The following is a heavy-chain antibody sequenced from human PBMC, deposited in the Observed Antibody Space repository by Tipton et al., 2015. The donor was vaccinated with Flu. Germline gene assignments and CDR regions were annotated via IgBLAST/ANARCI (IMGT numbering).Heavy chain of an antibody. D-gene: IGHD5-12*01. CDR1: GFTFSSYS. J-gene: IGHJ3*01. V-gene: IGHV3-21*01. Sequence: SLRLSCAASGFTFSSYSMNWVRQAPGKGLEWVSSISSGSSYIYYADSVKGRFTVSRDNAKNSLYLQVNSLRVEDTAVYYCARTRHETGYDAFDFWGQGTMVTVSS. CDR3: ARTRHETGYDAFDF. CDR2: ISSGSSYI.